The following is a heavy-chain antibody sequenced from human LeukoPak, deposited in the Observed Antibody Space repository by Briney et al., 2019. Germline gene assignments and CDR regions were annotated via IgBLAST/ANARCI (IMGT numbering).Heavy chain of an antibody. Sequence: GGSLRLSCAASGFTFDDYAMHWVRQAPGKGLEWVSGISWNSGSIGYADSVKCRFTISRDNAKNSLYLQMNSLRAEDTALYYCAKDMDRTGWYFQHWGQGTLVTVSS. J-gene: IGHJ1*01. D-gene: IGHD1-1*01. V-gene: IGHV3-9*01. CDR3: AKDMDRTGWYFQH. CDR1: GFTFDDYA. CDR2: ISWNSGSI.